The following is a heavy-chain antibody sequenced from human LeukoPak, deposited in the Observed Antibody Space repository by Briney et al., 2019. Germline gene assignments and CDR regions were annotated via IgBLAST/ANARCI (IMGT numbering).Heavy chain of an antibody. Sequence: SETLSLTCTVSGGSISSYYWSWIRQPPGKGLEWIGNIYYSGSTNYNPSLKSRVTISVDTSKNQFSPRLSSVTAADTAVYYCARQSYTAYYYYGMDVWGQGTTVTVSS. V-gene: IGHV4-59*08. CDR1: GGSISSYY. J-gene: IGHJ6*02. CDR2: IYYSGST. D-gene: IGHD3-10*01. CDR3: ARQSYTAYYYYGMDV.